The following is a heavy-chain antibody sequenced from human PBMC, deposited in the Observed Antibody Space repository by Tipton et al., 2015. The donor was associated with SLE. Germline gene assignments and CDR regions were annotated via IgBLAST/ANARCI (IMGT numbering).Heavy chain of an antibody. Sequence: LRLSCSVSGVSISASRYYWGWIRQSPGQGLEWVGSLYAGGSTYFHPSLKSRASISADASKNHFSLKLNSVTAADTAVYYCAPNDVFDTWGQGTLVTVSS. CDR1: GVSISASRYY. J-gene: IGHJ3*02. V-gene: IGHV4-39*02. CDR3: APNDVFDT. CDR2: LYAGGST.